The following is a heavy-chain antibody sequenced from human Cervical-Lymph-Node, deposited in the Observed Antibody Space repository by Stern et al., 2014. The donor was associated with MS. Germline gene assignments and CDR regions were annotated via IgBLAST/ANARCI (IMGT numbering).Heavy chain of an antibody. CDR1: GYTFTGYY. J-gene: IGHJ6*02. CDR3: ARGGSNYRYGVDV. D-gene: IGHD5-18*01. V-gene: IGHV1-2*02. CDR2: VNPNSGGT. Sequence: QMQLVQSGAEVKKPGASVKVSFKASGYTFTGYYMHWVRQAPGQGLEWMGWVNPNSGGTNYVQRFQGRVTLTRDTSIGTAYMELNTLTSDDTAMYYCARGGSNYRYGVDVWGQGTTVTVSS.